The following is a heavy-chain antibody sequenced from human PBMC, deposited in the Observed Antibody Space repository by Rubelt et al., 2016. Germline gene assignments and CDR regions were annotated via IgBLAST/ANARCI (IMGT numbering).Heavy chain of an antibody. CDR3: ARDRSSSLLVSTSHFDY. D-gene: IGHD6-6*01. Sequence: QVQLQESGPGLVKPSETLSLTCTVSGGSISSYYWSWIRQPPGKGLEWIGYIYYSGSTNYNPSLKSRVTISVDTSKNQFSLRLSSVTAADTAVYYCARDRSSSLLVSTSHFDYWGQGTLVTVSS. J-gene: IGHJ4*02. V-gene: IGHV4-59*12. CDR2: IYYSGST. CDR1: GGSISSYY.